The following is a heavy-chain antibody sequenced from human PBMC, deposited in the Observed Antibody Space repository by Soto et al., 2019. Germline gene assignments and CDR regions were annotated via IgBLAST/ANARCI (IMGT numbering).Heavy chain of an antibody. V-gene: IGHV3-23*01. D-gene: IGHD3-10*01. CDR2: FSGTGGYT. CDR1: GFTLSSYA. J-gene: IGHJ4*02. CDR3: ANGRATYGLLTHDY. Sequence: GGSLRLSCAASGFTLSSYAMSWVRQAPGKGLEWVSTFSGTGGYTYYADSVKGRFAISRDNSRNTLYLQMNSLTAEDTAVYYCANGRATYGLLTHDYWGQGTLVTVSS.